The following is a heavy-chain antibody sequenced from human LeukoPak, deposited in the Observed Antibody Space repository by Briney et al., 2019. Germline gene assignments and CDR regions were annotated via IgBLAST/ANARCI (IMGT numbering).Heavy chain of an antibody. CDR3: ARDIPLGYGDYGSFDY. D-gene: IGHD4-17*01. CDR2: IWYDGSNK. Sequence: GGSLRLSCAASGFTVSSNYMSWVRQAPGKGLEWVAVIWYDGSNKYYADSVKGRFTISRDNSKNTLYLQMNSLRAEDTAVYYCARDIPLGYGDYGSFDYWGQGTLVTVSS. V-gene: IGHV3-33*08. CDR1: GFTVSSNY. J-gene: IGHJ4*02.